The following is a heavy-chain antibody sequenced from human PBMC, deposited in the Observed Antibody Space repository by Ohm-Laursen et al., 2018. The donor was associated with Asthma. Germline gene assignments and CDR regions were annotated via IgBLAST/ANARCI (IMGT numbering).Heavy chain of an antibody. J-gene: IGHJ4*02. Sequence: TLSLTCAVYGGSFSGYYWSWIRQPPGKGLEWIGEINHSRSTNYNPSLKSRVTISVDTSKNQFSLKLSSVTAADTAVYYCARQQLTFDYWGQGTLVTVSS. CDR1: GGSFSGYY. D-gene: IGHD6-13*01. V-gene: IGHV4-34*01. CDR2: INHSRST. CDR3: ARQQLTFDY.